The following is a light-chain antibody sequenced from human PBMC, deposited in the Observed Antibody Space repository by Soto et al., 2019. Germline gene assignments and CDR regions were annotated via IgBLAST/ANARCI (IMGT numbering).Light chain of an antibody. V-gene: IGKV3-15*01. J-gene: IGKJ4*01. CDR2: GAS. CDR3: QQYNDWPPA. CDR1: QSISSY. Sequence: EIVITHSPATLSVSPGERATLSCRASQSISSYLAWYQQKPGQAPRFLIYGASTRATGIPARFRGSGSGTEFTLTIDSLQSEDFAVYYCQQYNDWPPAFGGGTKVDIK.